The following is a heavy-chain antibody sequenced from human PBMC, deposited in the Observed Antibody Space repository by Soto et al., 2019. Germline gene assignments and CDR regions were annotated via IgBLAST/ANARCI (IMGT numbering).Heavy chain of an antibody. CDR1: GGSISSSSYY. V-gene: IGHV4-39*01. J-gene: IGHJ4*02. D-gene: IGHD5-18*01. CDR2: IYYSGST. CDR3: ASGGGGLWQHFDY. Sequence: PSETLSLTCTVSGGSISSSSYYWGWIRQPPGKGLEWIGSIYYSGSTYYNPSLKSRVTISVDTSKNQFSLKLSSVTAADTAVYYCASGGGGLWQHFDYWGQGTLVTVSS.